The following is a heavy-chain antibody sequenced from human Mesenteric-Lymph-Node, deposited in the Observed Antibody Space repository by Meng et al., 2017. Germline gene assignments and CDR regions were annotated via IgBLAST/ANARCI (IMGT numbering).Heavy chain of an antibody. D-gene: IGHD3-22*01. V-gene: IGHV3-43D*03. J-gene: IGHJ4*02. Sequence: GGSLRLSCAASGFTFDDYAMHWVRQAPGKGLELVSLISWDGGSTYYADSVKGRFTISRDNSKNSLYLQMNSLRAEDTALYYCAKDTNYYDSSGYYDYWGQGTLVTVSS. CDR3: AKDTNYYDSSGYYDY. CDR1: GFTFDDYA. CDR2: ISWDGGST.